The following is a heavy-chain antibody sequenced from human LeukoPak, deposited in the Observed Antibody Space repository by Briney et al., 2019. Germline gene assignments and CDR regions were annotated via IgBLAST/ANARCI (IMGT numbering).Heavy chain of an antibody. CDR1: GFTFSINA. CDR3: ARDYAGIQLWLDY. J-gene: IGHJ4*02. Sequence: PGGSLRLSCAASGFTFSINAMHWVRQAPGKGLEYVSTISSNGGSTYYANSVKGRFTISRDNSRNTLYLQMGSLRVGDMAVYYCARDYAGIQLWLDYWGQGTLVTVSS. D-gene: IGHD5-18*01. V-gene: IGHV3-64*01. CDR2: ISSNGGST.